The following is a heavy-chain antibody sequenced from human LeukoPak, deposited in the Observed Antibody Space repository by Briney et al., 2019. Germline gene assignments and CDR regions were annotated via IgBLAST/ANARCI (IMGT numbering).Heavy chain of an antibody. D-gene: IGHD2-2*01. CDR1: GGSISSYY. Sequence: SETLSLTCTVSGGSISSYYWSWIRQPPGKGLEWIGYIYYSGSTNYNPSLKSRVSISVDTSKNQFSLKLSSVTAADTAVYYCARGRQVETGHLFDCWGQETLVTVSS. J-gene: IGHJ4*02. V-gene: IGHV4-59*01. CDR2: IYYSGST. CDR3: ARGRQVETGHLFDC.